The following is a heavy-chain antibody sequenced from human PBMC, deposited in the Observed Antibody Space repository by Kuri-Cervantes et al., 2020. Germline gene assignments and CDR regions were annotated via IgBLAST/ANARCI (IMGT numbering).Heavy chain of an antibody. J-gene: IGHJ6*02. CDR3: ARHNWNYPSLYYYYGMDV. CDR1: GGSFSGYY. D-gene: IGHD1-7*01. CDR2: INHSGST. Sequence: SQTLSLTCAVYGGSFSGYYWSWIRQPPGKGLEWIGEINHSGSTNYTPSLKSRVTISVDTSKNQFSLRLRSVTAADTAVYYCARHNWNYPSLYYYYGMDVWSQGSTVTVSS. V-gene: IGHV4-34*01.